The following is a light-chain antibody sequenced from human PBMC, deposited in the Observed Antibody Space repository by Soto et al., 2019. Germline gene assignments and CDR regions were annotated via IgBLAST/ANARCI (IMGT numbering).Light chain of an antibody. CDR1: QSISSW. CDR2: DAS. V-gene: IGKV1-5*01. Sequence: DIRMTQSPSTLSASVGDRVTITCRASQSISSWLAWYQQKPGKAPKLLIYDASSLESGVPSRFSGSGSGTEFTLTISSLQPDDFATYYYQQYNSYSITFGQETRLDIK. J-gene: IGKJ5*01. CDR3: QQYNSYSIT.